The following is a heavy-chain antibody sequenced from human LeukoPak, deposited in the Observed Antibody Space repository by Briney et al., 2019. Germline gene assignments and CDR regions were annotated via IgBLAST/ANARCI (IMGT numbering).Heavy chain of an antibody. CDR1: GYSFTSYG. CDR2: ISAYNANT. J-gene: IGHJ4*02. CDR3: ARRAPITDYFDY. D-gene: IGHD3-16*01. Sequence: GASVKVSCKASGYSFTSYGITWVRQAPGQGLEWMGWISAYNANTNYAQKLQGRVTMTTDTSTSTAYMGLRTLRSDDTAVYYCARRAPITDYFDYWGQGTLVTVSS. V-gene: IGHV1-18*01.